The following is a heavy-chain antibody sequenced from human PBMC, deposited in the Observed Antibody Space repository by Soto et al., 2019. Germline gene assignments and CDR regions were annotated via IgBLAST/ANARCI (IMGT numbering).Heavy chain of an antibody. CDR2: LYNDERT. J-gene: IGHJ4*02. Sequence: PSETLSLTCTVSGDSVSNHYWNWIRQPAGQGLEWLGRLYNDERTNYNPSLKSRLTMSMDTSKNQFSLKLTSVTAADSAVYFCAREPLAHSYFDFWGQGILVTVPQ. V-gene: IGHV4-4*07. CDR3: AREPLAHSYFDF. CDR1: GDSVSNHY.